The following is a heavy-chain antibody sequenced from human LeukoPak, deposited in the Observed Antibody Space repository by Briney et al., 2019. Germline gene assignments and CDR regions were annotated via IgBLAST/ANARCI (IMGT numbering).Heavy chain of an antibody. CDR3: AKEGIVRATGVYFDY. CDR2: IRYDGSNK. J-gene: IGHJ4*02. D-gene: IGHD1-26*01. V-gene: IGHV3-30*02. CDR1: GFTFSSYG. Sequence: GGSLRLSCAASGFTFSSYGMHWVRQAPGKGLECVAFIRYDGSNKYYADSVKGRFTISRDNSKNTLYLQMNSLRAEDTAVYYCAKEGIVRATGVYFDYWGQGTLVTVSS.